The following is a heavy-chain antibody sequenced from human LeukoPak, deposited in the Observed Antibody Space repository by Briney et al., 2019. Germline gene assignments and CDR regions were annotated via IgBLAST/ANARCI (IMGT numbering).Heavy chain of an antibody. CDR1: GGSISSSSYY. CDR2: IYYSGSA. D-gene: IGHD3-22*01. J-gene: IGHJ4*02. V-gene: IGHV4-39*01. Sequence: PSETLSLTCTVSGGSISSSSYYWGWIRQPPGKGLEWIGSIYYSGSAYYNPSLMSRVTISVDTSKNQFALKLSSVTAADTAVYYCASTSYYYDSSGYYVYWGQGTLVTVSS. CDR3: ASTSYYYDSSGYYVY.